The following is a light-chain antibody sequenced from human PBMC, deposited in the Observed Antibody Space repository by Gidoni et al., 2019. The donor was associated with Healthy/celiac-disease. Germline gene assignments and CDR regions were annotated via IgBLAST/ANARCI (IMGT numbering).Light chain of an antibody. CDR1: QSVSSSY. CDR3: QQYGSSPPCT. CDR2: GAS. Sequence: ELVLTHSPGTLSLSPGVRATLSCRASQSVSSSYLAWYQQKPGQAPRLLIYGASSRATGIPDRFSGSGSGTDFTLTISRLEPEDFAVYYCQQYGSSPPCTFGPGTKVDIK. J-gene: IGKJ3*01. V-gene: IGKV3-20*01.